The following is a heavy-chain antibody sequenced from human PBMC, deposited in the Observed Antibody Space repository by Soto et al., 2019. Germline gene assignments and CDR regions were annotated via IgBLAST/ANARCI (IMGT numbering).Heavy chain of an antibody. Sequence: SETLSLTCTVSGGSISSSSYYWGWIRQPPGKGLEWIGSIYYSGSTYYNPSLKSRVTISVDTSKNQFSLKLSSVTAADTAVYYCASTINYDFWSGYSTGFDYWGQGTLVTVSS. J-gene: IGHJ4*02. CDR3: ASTINYDFWSGYSTGFDY. V-gene: IGHV4-39*01. CDR2: IYYSGST. CDR1: GGSISSSSYY. D-gene: IGHD3-3*01.